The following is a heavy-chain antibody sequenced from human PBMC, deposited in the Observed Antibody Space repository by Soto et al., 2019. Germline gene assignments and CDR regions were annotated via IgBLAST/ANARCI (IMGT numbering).Heavy chain of an antibody. V-gene: IGHV1-69*02. J-gene: IGHJ4*02. CDR1: GGAFISYT. CDR3: SKGAGYFDY. CDR2: IIPILNVT. Sequence: QVQLVQSGAEVKPPGSSVKVSCKASGGAFISYTINWVRQAPGRRLEWMGRIIPILNVTNYAQTFQGRVTITADKSTSTAYIELSSLRSEDKDLYFCSKGAGYFDYWGQGTLVTVSS.